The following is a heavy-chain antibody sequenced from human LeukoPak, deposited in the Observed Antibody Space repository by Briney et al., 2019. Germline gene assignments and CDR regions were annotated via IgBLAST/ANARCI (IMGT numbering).Heavy chain of an antibody. Sequence: ASVKVSCKASGYTFTGYYMHWVRQAPGQGLEWMGWINPNSGGTNYAQKFQGRVTMTRDTSISTAYMELSSLKTEDTAVYYCVRALAYGRAFDIWGQGTMVTVSS. V-gene: IGHV1-2*02. CDR3: VRALAYGRAFDI. J-gene: IGHJ3*02. D-gene: IGHD4-17*01. CDR1: GYTFTGYY. CDR2: INPNSGGT.